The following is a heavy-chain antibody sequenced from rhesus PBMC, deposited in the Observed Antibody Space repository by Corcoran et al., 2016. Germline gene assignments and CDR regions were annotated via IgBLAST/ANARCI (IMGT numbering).Heavy chain of an antibody. CDR3: ARKPPAAFYFDY. D-gene: IGHD6-25*01. V-gene: IGHV2-174*01. CDR2: IYWDDDK. Sequence: QVTLKESGPALVKPTQTLTLTCTFSGFSISTSGMGVGWIRQPPGKALEWLALIYWDDDKYYSPTRKSRLTISKDPSKHQVVLTMTNMDPVDTATYYCARKPPAAFYFDYWGQGVLVTVSS. CDR1: GFSISTSGMG. J-gene: IGHJ4*01.